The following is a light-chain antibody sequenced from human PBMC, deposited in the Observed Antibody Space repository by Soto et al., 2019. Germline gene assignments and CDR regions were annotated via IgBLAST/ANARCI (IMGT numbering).Light chain of an antibody. V-gene: IGLV1-40*01. Sequence: QSVLTQPPSVSGAPGQRVTISCTGSSSNIGAGYDVHWYQQLPGTAPKLLMYGNSNRPSGVPDRFSGSKSGTSASLAITGHQAEDEADDYCQSYDSSLSGSWVFGGGTKVTVL. CDR1: SSNIGAGYD. CDR2: GNS. CDR3: QSYDSSLSGSWV. J-gene: IGLJ3*02.